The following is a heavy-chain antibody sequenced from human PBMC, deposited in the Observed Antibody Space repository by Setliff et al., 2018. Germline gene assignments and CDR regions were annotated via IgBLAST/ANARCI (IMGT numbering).Heavy chain of an antibody. J-gene: IGHJ3*02. CDR2: IYSSGST. V-gene: IGHV4-59*08. CDR3: ARQPSKYDHFWGTYRLDAFDI. Sequence: SETLSLTCSVSGASISNYYWSWIRQPPGKGLEWIGYIYSSGSTNYNPSLKSRVAISRDTSTNQLSLELRSVTAADTAVYYCARQPSKYDHFWGTYRLDAFDIWGQGTMVTVSS. CDR1: GASISNYY. D-gene: IGHD3-16*02.